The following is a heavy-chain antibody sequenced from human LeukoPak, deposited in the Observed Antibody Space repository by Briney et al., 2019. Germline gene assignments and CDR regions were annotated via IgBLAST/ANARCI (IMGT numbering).Heavy chain of an antibody. CDR2: IYHSGRT. Sequence: SETLSLTCTVSGYSISSGYYWGWIRQPPGKGLEWIGSIYHSGRTFYNPSLKSRVTISVDTSKNQFSLKLTSVTAADTAVYYCARTYDYIWGSFRSHSFDSWGQGTLVTVSS. CDR3: ARTYDYIWGSFRSHSFDS. V-gene: IGHV4-38-2*02. D-gene: IGHD3-16*02. CDR1: GYSISSGYY. J-gene: IGHJ4*02.